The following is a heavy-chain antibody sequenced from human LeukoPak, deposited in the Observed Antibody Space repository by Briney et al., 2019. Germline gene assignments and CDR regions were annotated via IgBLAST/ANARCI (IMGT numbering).Heavy chain of an antibody. CDR1: GYMFTTYG. J-gene: IGHJ5*02. D-gene: IGHD5-18*01. CDR2: ISAYNGNT. V-gene: IGHV1-18*01. Sequence: ASVKVSCKTSGYMFTTYGITWVRQAPGQGLEWMGWISAYNGNTNYAQKLQGRVTMTTDTSTSTAYMELRSLRSDDTAVYYCARDLRTRIQLWHHWGQGTLVTVSS. CDR3: ARDLRTRIQLWHH.